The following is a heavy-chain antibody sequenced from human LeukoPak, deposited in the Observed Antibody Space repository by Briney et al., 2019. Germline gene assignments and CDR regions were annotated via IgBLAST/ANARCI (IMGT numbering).Heavy chain of an antibody. CDR1: GGSISSYY. Sequence: PSETLSLTCTVSGGSISSYYWSWIRQPPGKGLEWIGYIYYTGSTNYNPSLKSRVTISVDTSKNQFSLKLSSVTAADTAVYYCARGFITMVRGVIYWFDPWGQGTLVTVSS. J-gene: IGHJ5*02. CDR3: ARGFITMVRGVIYWFDP. V-gene: IGHV4-59*12. CDR2: IYYTGST. D-gene: IGHD3-10*01.